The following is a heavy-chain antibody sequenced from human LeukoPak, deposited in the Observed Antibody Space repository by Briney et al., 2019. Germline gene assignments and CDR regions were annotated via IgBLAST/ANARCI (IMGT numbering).Heavy chain of an antibody. V-gene: IGHV4-34*10. J-gene: IGHJ4*02. CDR1: GRSLRGYY. D-gene: IGHD6-19*01. CDR3: ARTVGYSSGHFDY. Sequence: SETLSLTCAVSGRSLRGYYWSWIRQAPGKGLEWIGQIDHSGRTNYNPSLKSRITMSVDLSKNQFSLKLSSVTAADTAVYYCARTVGYSSGHFDYWGQGTLVTVSS. CDR2: IDHSGRT.